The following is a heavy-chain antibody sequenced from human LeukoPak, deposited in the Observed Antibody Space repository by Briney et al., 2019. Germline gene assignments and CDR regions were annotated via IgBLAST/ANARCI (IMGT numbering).Heavy chain of an antibody. J-gene: IGHJ3*02. D-gene: IGHD6-19*01. CDR3: ARPKYSSGWYGAFDI. Sequence: SETLSLTCTVSGGPISPYKWAWIRQPPGKGLEWIGYIYYSGSTNYNPSLKSRVTISVDTSKNQFSLKLSSVTAADTAVYYCARPKYSSGWYGAFDIWGQGTMVTVSS. CDR2: IYYSGST. V-gene: IGHV4-59*08. CDR1: GGPISPYK.